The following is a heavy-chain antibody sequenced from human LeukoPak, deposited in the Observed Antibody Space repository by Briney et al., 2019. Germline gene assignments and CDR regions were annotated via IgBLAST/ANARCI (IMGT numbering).Heavy chain of an antibody. D-gene: IGHD2-2*01. J-gene: IGHJ6*03. CDR2: IRYDGSNK. CDR1: GFTFSSYG. V-gene: IGHV3-30*02. CDR3: ATLTSAYYYYYYYMDV. Sequence: PGGSLRLSCAASGFTFSSYGMHWVRQAPGKGLEWVAFIRYDGSNKYYADSVKGRFAISRDNSKNTLYLQMNSLRAEDTAVYYCATLTSAYYYYYYYMDVWGKGTTVTVSS.